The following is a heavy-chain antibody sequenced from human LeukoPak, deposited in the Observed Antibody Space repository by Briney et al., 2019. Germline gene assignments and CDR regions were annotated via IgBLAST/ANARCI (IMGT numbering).Heavy chain of an antibody. CDR3: ARGNYDSSGYYYAHAFDI. D-gene: IGHD3-22*01. J-gene: IGHJ3*02. CDR2: IYYSGST. V-gene: IGHV4-30-4*07. CDR1: GGSISSGGYS. Sequence: PSETLSLTCAVSGGSISSGGYSWSWIRQPPGKGLEWIGYIYYSGSTNYNPSLKSRVTISVDTSKNQFSLKLSSVTAADTAVYYCARGNYDSSGYYYAHAFDIWGQGTMVTVSS.